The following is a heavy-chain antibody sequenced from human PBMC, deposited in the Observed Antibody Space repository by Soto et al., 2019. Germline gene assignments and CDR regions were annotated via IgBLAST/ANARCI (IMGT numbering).Heavy chain of an antibody. D-gene: IGHD2-15*01. V-gene: IGHV1-69*13. J-gene: IGHJ5*02. Sequence: SVKVSCKASGGTFSSYAISWVRQAPGQGLEWMGGIIPIFGTANYAQKFQGRVTITADESTSTAYMELSSLRSEDTAVYYCARDAIGYCSGGSCYSAFDPWGQGTLVTVSS. CDR2: IIPIFGTA. CDR1: GGTFSSYA. CDR3: ARDAIGYCSGGSCYSAFDP.